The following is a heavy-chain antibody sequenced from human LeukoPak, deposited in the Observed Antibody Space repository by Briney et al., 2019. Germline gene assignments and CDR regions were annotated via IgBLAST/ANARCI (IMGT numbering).Heavy chain of an antibody. CDR2: NYYSGSP. CDR1: GVCISRFY. V-gene: IGHV4-59*01. J-gene: IGHJ5*02. CDR3: ARGRSNYDGWFDP. Sequence: SDTLSLTCTGSGVCISRFYWGWIRQPPGKGLEGIGYNYYSGSPDYHPSLKSRVTISVDPSKNQFSLKLSSVTAADTAVYYCARGRSNYDGWFDPWGQGTLVTVSS. D-gene: IGHD4-11*01.